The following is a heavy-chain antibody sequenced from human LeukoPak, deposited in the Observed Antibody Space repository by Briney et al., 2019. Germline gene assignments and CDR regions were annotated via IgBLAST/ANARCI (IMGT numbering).Heavy chain of an antibody. D-gene: IGHD2-2*01. CDR3: ARIRYQLLRDNWFDP. CDR2: IKQDGSEK. Sequence: GGSLRFSCAVSGFTSIFYCMSWVRQAPGKGLEGVANIKQDGSEKYYVDSVKGRFTISRDNAKNSLYLQMNSLRAEDTAVYYCARIRYQLLRDNWFDPWGQGTLVTVSS. J-gene: IGHJ5*02. V-gene: IGHV3-7*03. CDR1: GFTSIFYC.